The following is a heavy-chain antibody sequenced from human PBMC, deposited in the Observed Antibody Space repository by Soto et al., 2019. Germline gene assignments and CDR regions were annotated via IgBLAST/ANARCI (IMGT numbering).Heavy chain of an antibody. V-gene: IGHV6-1*01. CDR1: WDRVSSNSAA. D-gene: IGHD6-13*01. CDR3: ARDPIEAAGPTGKFDY. CDR2: TYYRSEWYN. Sequence: SQTLSLTCSISWDRVSSNSAAWNWVRPSPSRGLEWLGRTYYRSEWYNDYAVSVKSRITINPDTSKNQLSLQLNSVTPEDTAVYYCARDPIEAAGPTGKFDYWGQGTLVTVSS. J-gene: IGHJ4*02.